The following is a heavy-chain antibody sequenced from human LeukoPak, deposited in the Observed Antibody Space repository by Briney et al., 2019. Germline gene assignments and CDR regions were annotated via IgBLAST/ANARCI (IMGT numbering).Heavy chain of an antibody. CDR1: GFTVSSNY. D-gene: IGHD3-22*01. CDR3: ARGQFRLSDYDSSAFDY. CDR2: IYSGGST. J-gene: IGHJ4*02. Sequence: GGSLRLSCAASGFTVSSNYMSWVRQAPGKGLEWVSVIYSGGSTYYADSVKGRFTISRDNAKNSLYLQMNSLRAEDTAVYYCARGQFRLSDYDSSAFDYWGQGTLVTVSS. V-gene: IGHV3-53*01.